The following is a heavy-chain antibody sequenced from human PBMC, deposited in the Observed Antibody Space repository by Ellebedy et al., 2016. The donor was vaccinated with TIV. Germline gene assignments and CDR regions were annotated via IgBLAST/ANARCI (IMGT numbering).Heavy chain of an antibody. V-gene: IGHV3-23*01. J-gene: IGHJ4*02. CDR1: GFTFSSYA. CDR3: AKDPSGSGGWDYFDY. Sequence: GESLKISXAASGFTFSSYAMSWVRQAPGKGLEWVSAISGSGGSTYYADSVKGRFTISRDNSKNTLYLQMNSLRAEDTAVYYCAKDPSGSGGWDYFDYWGQGTLVTVSS. D-gene: IGHD1-26*01. CDR2: ISGSGGST.